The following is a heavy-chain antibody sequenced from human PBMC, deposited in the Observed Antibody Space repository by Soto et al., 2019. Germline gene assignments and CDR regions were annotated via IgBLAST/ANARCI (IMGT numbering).Heavy chain of an antibody. Sequence: GGSLRLSCASSGFTFSSYGMRWVRQAPGKGLEWVAVIWYDGSNKYYADSVKGRFTISRDNSKNTLYLQMNSLRAEDTAVYYCARAGDSSGYYYGGQDYYFDYWGQGTLVTVSS. CDR3: ARAGDSSGYYYGGQDYYFDY. CDR2: IWYDGSNK. J-gene: IGHJ4*02. CDR1: GFTFSSYG. V-gene: IGHV3-33*01. D-gene: IGHD3-22*01.